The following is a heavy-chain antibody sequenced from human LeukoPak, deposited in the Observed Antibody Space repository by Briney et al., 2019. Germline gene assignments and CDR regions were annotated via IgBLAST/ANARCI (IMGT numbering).Heavy chain of an antibody. Sequence: GGTLRLSCVASGFTFRSFAISWVRQAPGRGLEWISSITGRGDNSYYADAVKGRVTVSRDSSQNTVSLQLNSLRAEDTAIYYCVRDGGGGFVTIGHRFDSWGQGTLVTVAS. CDR2: ITGRGDNS. V-gene: IGHV3-23*01. CDR1: GFTFRSFA. CDR3: VRDGGGGFVTIGHRFDS. D-gene: IGHD2/OR15-2a*01. J-gene: IGHJ4*02.